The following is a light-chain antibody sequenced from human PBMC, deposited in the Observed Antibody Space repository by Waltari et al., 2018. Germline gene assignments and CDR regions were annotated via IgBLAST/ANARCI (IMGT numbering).Light chain of an antibody. CDR2: FGS. V-gene: IGKV2-28*01. J-gene: IGKJ1*01. Sequence: DIVVTQSPLSLTVTPGASAYLSCRSSPSLLDRNGFNLFDWYLQKPGQPPQLLIYFGSHRASGVPERFSGSGSGRDFTLEISRVEAEDVGVYYCMQALQTPWTFGQGTKVEIK. CDR1: PSLLDRNGFNL. CDR3: MQALQTPWT.